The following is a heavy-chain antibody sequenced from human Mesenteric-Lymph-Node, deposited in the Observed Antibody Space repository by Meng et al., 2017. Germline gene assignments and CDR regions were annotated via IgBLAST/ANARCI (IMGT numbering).Heavy chain of an antibody. J-gene: IGHJ4*02. CDR2: IYYSGTT. Sequence: GSLRLSCTVSGGSFNSYYWSWIRQPPGKGLEWIGYIYYSGTTNYNPSLKSRVTISIDTSRNQFSLKLSSVTAADTAVYYCARAGGYGGPLLYWGQGTLVTVSS. CDR1: GGSFNSYY. D-gene: IGHD5-12*01. V-gene: IGHV4-59*01. CDR3: ARAGGYGGPLLY.